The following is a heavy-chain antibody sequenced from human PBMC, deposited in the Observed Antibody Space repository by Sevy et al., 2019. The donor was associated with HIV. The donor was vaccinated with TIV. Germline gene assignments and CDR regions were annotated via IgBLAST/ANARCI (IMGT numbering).Heavy chain of an antibody. CDR1: EFIFSDYA. J-gene: IGHJ6*02. Sequence: GGSLRLSCAASEFIFSDYAKNWVRQTPGKGLEWVSSINGKGRSTHYADSVEGRFTISRDNSKNTLYLQMNSLRAEDTAVYYCAKTINSGGGAVPAANYYYYGMDVWGQGTTVTVSS. CDR3: AKTINSGGGAVPAANYYYYGMDV. V-gene: IGHV3-23*01. CDR2: INGKGRST. D-gene: IGHD2-2*01.